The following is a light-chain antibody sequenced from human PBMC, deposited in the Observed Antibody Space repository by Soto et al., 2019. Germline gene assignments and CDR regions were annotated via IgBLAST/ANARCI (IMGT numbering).Light chain of an antibody. V-gene: IGLV2-14*03. CDR3: SSYTTSNTRQIV. CDR1: SSNVEGYNY. Sequence: QSALTQPASVSGSPGQSITISCTGTSSNVEGYNYVSWYQHPPGKAPKLIIYDVSNRPTGVSYRFSGSKSGNTASLTISGLQPEVEADYYCSSYTTSNTRQIVFGTGTKVTVL. J-gene: IGLJ1*01. CDR2: DVS.